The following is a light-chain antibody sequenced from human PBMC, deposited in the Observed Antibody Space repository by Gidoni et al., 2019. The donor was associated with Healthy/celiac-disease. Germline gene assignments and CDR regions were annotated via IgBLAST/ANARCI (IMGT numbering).Light chain of an antibody. CDR2: GNS. CDR1: SSNIGAGYA. Sequence: QSVLTQPPSVSGAPRQGVTNPGPVSSSNIGAGYAVPWYQQLPGTAPKLLIYGNSNRPAGVPDRFSGSKSGTSASLAITGLQAEDEADYDCQAYDSSLRGIFGGGTKLTVL. CDR3: QAYDSSLRGI. J-gene: IGLJ2*01. V-gene: IGLV1-40*01.